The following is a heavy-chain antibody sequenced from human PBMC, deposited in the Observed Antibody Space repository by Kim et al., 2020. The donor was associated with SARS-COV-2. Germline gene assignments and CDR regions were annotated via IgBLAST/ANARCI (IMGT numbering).Heavy chain of an antibody. D-gene: IGHD3-10*01. CDR1: GGTFSSYA. Sequence: SVKVSCKASGGTFSSYAISWVRQAPGQGLEWMGRIIPILGIANYAQKFQGRVTITADKSTSTAYMELSSLRSEDTAVYYCAREWAYGSGSYRYYYYGMDVWGQGTTVTVSS. J-gene: IGHJ6*02. V-gene: IGHV1-69*04. CDR2: IIPILGIA. CDR3: AREWAYGSGSYRYYYYGMDV.